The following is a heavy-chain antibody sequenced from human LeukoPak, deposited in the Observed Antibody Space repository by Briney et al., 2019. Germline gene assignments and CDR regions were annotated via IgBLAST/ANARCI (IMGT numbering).Heavy chain of an antibody. CDR1: GGSISSYY. Sequence: SETLSLTCTVSGGSISSYYWSWIRQPAGKGLEWIGRIYTSGSTNYNPSLKSRVTMSVDTSKNQFSLKLSSVTAADTAVYYCARDLFRGVIKGAFDIWGQGTMVTVSS. D-gene: IGHD3-10*01. CDR3: ARDLFRGVIKGAFDI. CDR2: IYTSGST. V-gene: IGHV4-4*07. J-gene: IGHJ3*02.